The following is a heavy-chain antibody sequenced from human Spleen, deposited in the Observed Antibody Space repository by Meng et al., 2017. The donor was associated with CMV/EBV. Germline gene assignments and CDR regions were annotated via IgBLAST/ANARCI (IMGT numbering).Heavy chain of an antibody. CDR2: IYSGGSST. J-gene: IGHJ4*02. V-gene: IGHV3-23*03. CDR1: GFTFSSYA. Sequence: GESLKISCAASGFTFSSYAMSWVRQAPGKGLEWVSVIYSGGSSTYYADSVKGRFTISRDNSKNTLYLQMNSLRAEDTAVYYCARMRCSSTSCYCADYWGQGTLVTVSS. D-gene: IGHD2-2*01. CDR3: ARMRCSSTSCYCADY.